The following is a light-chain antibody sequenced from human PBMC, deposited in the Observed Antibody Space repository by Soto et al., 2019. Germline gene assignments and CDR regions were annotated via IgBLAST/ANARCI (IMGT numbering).Light chain of an antibody. CDR2: DVI. CDR1: SSDVDVSNF. Sequence: QSALTQPASVSGFPGQSITISCSGTSSDVDVSNFVSWYQQHPGKAPKLIIFDVINRPSGVSNRFSASKSGNTASLTISGLQADDEADYYCGSRHFFGGGTKLTVL. J-gene: IGLJ2*01. CDR3: GSRHF. V-gene: IGLV2-14*03.